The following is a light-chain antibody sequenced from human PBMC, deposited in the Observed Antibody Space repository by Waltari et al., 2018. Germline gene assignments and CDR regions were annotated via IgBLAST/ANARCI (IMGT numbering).Light chain of an antibody. J-gene: IGKJ1*01. CDR1: QSVSRS. V-gene: IGKV3-20*01. CDR2: GTS. CDR3: QHYVRLPAT. Sequence: EIELAQSPGTLSLSPGERATLSCRASQSVSRSLAWYQQKPGQAPRLLIYGTSIRATGIPDRFSGSGSGTDFSLTISRLESEDFAVYYCQHYVRLPATFGQGTKVEIK.